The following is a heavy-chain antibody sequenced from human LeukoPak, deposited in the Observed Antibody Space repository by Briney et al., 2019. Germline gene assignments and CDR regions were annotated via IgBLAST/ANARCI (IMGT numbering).Heavy chain of an antibody. CDR1: GFTFSSYA. CDR3: ARGKQWIQLWLPENDAFDI. CDR2: ISYDGSNK. V-gene: IGHV3-30*04. D-gene: IGHD5-18*01. Sequence: GRSLRLSCAASGFTFSSYAMHWVRQAPGKGLEWVAVISYDGSNKYYADSVKGRFTISRDNSKNTLYLQMNSLRAEDTAVYYCARGKQWIQLWLPENDAFDIWGQGTMVIVSS. J-gene: IGHJ3*02.